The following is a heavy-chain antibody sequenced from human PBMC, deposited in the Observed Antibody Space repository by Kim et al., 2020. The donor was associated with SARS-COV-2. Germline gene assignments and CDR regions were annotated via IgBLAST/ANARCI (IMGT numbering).Heavy chain of an antibody. V-gene: IGHV6-1*01. CDR3: ARTSTWYDY. J-gene: IGHJ4*02. D-gene: IGHD6-13*01. Sequence: KWYDDYAVSVKSRITINPDISKNQFSLHLNSVTPEDTAVYYCARTSTWYDYWGQGTLVTVSS. CDR2: KWYD.